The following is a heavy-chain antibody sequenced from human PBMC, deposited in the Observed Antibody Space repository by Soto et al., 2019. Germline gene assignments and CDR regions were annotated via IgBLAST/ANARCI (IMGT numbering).Heavy chain of an antibody. CDR2: INPYSGGA. D-gene: IGHD3-10*01. J-gene: IGHJ5*02. CDR1: GYTFTGYF. Sequence: ASLKVSCKGSGYTFTGYFMHWVRQAPGQGLEWMGWINPYSGGADYAQSFQGRVTMTRDTSISTVYMELSRLRFDDTAVYYCARVIRGAYYNSPLDTWGQGTVVTVSS. V-gene: IGHV1-2*02. CDR3: ARVIRGAYYNSPLDT.